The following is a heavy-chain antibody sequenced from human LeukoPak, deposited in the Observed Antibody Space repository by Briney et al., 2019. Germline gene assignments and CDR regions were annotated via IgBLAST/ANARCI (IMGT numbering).Heavy chain of an antibody. Sequence: GASVKVSCKVSGYTLTELSMHWVRQAPGKGLEWMGGFDPEDGETIYAQKFQGSVTMTEDTSTDTAYMELSSLRSEGTAVYYCATVYALGFISSSGWYYWGQGTLVTVSS. D-gene: IGHD6-19*01. J-gene: IGHJ4*02. CDR3: ATVYALGFISSSGWYY. CDR2: FDPEDGET. CDR1: GYTLTELS. V-gene: IGHV1-24*01.